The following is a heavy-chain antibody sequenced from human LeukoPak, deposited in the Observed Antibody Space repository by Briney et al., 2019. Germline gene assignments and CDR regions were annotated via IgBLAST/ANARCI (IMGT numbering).Heavy chain of an antibody. Sequence: KNGESLKISCKGSGYSFTSYWIGWVRQMPGKGLEWMGIIYPGDSDTRYSPSFQGRVTISADKSISTAYLQWSSLKASDTAMYYCAMAGYSSSWSNAFDIWGQGTMVTVSS. CDR1: GYSFTSYW. V-gene: IGHV5-51*01. CDR2: IYPGDSDT. D-gene: IGHD6-13*01. J-gene: IGHJ3*02. CDR3: AMAGYSSSWSNAFDI.